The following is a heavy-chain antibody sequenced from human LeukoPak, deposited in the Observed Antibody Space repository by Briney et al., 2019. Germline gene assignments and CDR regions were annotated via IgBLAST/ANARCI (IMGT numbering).Heavy chain of an antibody. J-gene: IGHJ5*02. D-gene: IGHD1-26*01. V-gene: IGHV3-30*02. CDR3: AKGGYDGSYHPNHNWFDP. CDR1: GFTFSNYC. CDR2: IRYDGDIK. Sequence: PGGSLRLSCAASGFTFSNYCIHWVRQAPGKGLEWVAFIRYDGDIKYYADSVKGRFTISRDNSKNTLYLQVNSLGPDDTALYYCAKGGYDGSYHPNHNWFDPWGQGTLVTVSS.